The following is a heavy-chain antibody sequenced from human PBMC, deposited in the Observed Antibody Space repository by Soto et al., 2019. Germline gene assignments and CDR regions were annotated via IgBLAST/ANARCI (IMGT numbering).Heavy chain of an antibody. CDR1: GYTFTGYY. D-gene: IGHD2-15*01. CDR3: ARDLVVVVAATTYAIDV. J-gene: IGHJ6*02. Sequence: ASVKVSCKASGYTFTGYYMHWVRQAPGQGLEWMGWINPNSGGTNYAQKFQGRVTMTRDTSISKAYMELSRLRSDDTAVYYCARDLVVVVAATTYAIDVPGQGTTVTVAS. V-gene: IGHV1-2*02. CDR2: INPNSGGT.